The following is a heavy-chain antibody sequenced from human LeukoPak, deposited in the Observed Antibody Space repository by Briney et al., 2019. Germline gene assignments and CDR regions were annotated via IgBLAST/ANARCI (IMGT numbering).Heavy chain of an antibody. CDR1: GFTFSSYT. Sequence: GGSLRLSCAASGFTFSSYTMSWVRQAPGKGLEWVSAISDSGGSTYYADSVKGRFTISRDNSKNTVYLQMNSLRAEDTAVYYCAKDRRGCSSTSCYYRFDYWGQGTLVTVSS. CDR2: ISDSGGST. D-gene: IGHD2-2*01. V-gene: IGHV3-23*01. J-gene: IGHJ4*02. CDR3: AKDRRGCSSTSCYYRFDY.